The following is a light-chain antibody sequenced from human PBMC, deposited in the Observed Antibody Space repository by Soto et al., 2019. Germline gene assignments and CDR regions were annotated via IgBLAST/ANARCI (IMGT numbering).Light chain of an antibody. V-gene: IGKV3-15*01. J-gene: IGKJ1*01. CDR3: QQYGSSPGT. CDR1: QSVSSK. CDR2: GAS. Sequence: EIVMTQSPATLSVSPGERATLSCRASQSVSSKLAWYQQKTGQAPRLLIYGASTRATGIPARFTGSGSGTDFALTISRVEPQDIAVYFCQQYGSSPGTFGQGTKVDIK.